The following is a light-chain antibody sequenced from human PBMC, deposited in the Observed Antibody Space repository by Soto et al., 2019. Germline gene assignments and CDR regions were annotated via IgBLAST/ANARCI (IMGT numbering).Light chain of an antibody. Sequence: DIQMTHSPSTLTTSVGDRVTITSRASQSISSWLAWYQQKPGKAPRLLIYAASSLKSGVPSRFSGSGSGTEFTLTISSLQPDDFATYYCQQYNSYSWTFGQGTKVDIK. J-gene: IGKJ1*01. V-gene: IGKV1-5*01. CDR3: QQYNSYSWT. CDR2: AAS. CDR1: QSISSW.